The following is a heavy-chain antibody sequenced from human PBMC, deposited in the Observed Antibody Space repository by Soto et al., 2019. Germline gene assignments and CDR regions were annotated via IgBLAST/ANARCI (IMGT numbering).Heavy chain of an antibody. CDR1: GFTFSSYG. Sequence: GGSLRLSCAASGFTFSSYGMHWVRQAPGKGLEWVAVIWYDGSNKYYADSVKGRFTISRDNSKNTLYLQMNSLRAEDTAVYYCARDRSSSWLRVPYYYYGMDVWGQGTTVTVSS. CDR2: IWYDGSNK. CDR3: ARDRSSSWLRVPYYYYGMDV. V-gene: IGHV3-33*01. D-gene: IGHD6-13*01. J-gene: IGHJ6*02.